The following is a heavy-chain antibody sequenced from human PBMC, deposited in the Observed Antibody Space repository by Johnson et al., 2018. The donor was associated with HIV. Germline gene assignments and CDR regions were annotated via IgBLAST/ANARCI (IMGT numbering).Heavy chain of an antibody. V-gene: IGHV3-30*04. D-gene: IGHD6-13*01. CDR1: GFTLSSYP. J-gene: IGHJ3*02. CDR3: ARFRSSNWFDAFDI. Sequence: QVQLVESGGVVVQPGGSLRLSCAASGFTLSSYPMHWVRQAPGKGLEWVAVISFDGSKKYYADSVKGRFTISRDNSKNTLYLQMNSLRAEDTAVYYCARFRSSNWFDAFDIWGQGTMVTVSA. CDR2: ISFDGSKK.